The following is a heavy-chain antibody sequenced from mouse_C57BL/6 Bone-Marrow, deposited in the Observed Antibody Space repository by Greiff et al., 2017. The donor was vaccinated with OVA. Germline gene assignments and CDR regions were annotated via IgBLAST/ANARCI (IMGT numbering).Heavy chain of an antibody. Sequence: EVQLVESGGDLVKPGGSLKLSCAASGFTFSSYGMSWVRQTPDKRLEWVATISSGGSYTYYPDSVKGRFTISRDNAKNTLYLQMSSLKSEDTAMYYCARHLRNYGSSWFAYWGQGTLVTVSA. V-gene: IGHV5-6*01. CDR3: ARHLRNYGSSWFAY. CDR1: GFTFSSYG. J-gene: IGHJ3*01. CDR2: ISSGGSYT. D-gene: IGHD1-1*01.